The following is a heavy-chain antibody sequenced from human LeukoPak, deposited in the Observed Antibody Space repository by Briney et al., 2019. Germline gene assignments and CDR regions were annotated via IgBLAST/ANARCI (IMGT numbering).Heavy chain of an antibody. CDR3: ARGQRDFWSGYYTGLNWFDP. V-gene: IGHV4-34*01. CDR1: GGSFSGYY. J-gene: IGHJ5*02. D-gene: IGHD3-3*01. Sequence: PSETLSLTCAVYGGSFSGYYWSWIRQPPGKGLEWIGEINHSGSTNYNPSLKSRVTISVDTSKNQFSLKLSSVTAADTAVYYCARGQRDFWSGYYTGLNWFDPWGQGTLVTVSS. CDR2: INHSGST.